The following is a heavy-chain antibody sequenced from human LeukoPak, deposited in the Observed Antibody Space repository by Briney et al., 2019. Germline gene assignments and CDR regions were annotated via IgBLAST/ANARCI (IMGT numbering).Heavy chain of an antibody. V-gene: IGHV4-34*01. CDR3: ARTNGGNSTGRDAFDI. CDR1: GGSFSGYY. J-gene: IGHJ3*02. CDR2: INHSGST. Sequence: SETLSLTCAVYGGSFSGYYWSWIRQPPGKGPEWIGEINHSGSTNYNPSLKSRVTISVDTSKNQFSLKLSSVTAADTAVYYCARTNGGNSTGRDAFDIWGQGTMVTVSS. D-gene: IGHD4-23*01.